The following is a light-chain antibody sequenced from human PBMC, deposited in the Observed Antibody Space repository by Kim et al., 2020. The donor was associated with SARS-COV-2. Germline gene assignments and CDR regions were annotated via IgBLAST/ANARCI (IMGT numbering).Light chain of an antibody. V-gene: IGLV6-57*03. CDR1: SGSIASNY. Sequence: TVTSSCTRSSGSIASNYVQWYQQRPGSAPTTVIYDDNQRPSGVPDRFSGSIDSSSNSASLTISGLKTEDEADYYCQSYDSSNHVVFGGGTQLTVL. J-gene: IGLJ2*01. CDR2: DDN. CDR3: QSYDSSNHVV.